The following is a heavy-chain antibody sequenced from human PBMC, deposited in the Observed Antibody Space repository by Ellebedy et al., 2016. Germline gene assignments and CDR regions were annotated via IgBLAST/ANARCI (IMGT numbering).Heavy chain of an antibody. D-gene: IGHD4/OR15-4a*01. CDR2: ISWDSAVI. V-gene: IGHV3-9*01. CDR1: GFTFNDYA. J-gene: IGHJ4*02. CDR3: AKGTMDYFYH. Sequence: GGSLRLSXAGSGFTFNDYALHWVRQAPGKGLEWVSGISWDSAVIGYGGSVKGRFTISKDSAKNYLYLQMNSLGPEDTAFYYCAKGTMDYFYHWGQGTLVTVSS.